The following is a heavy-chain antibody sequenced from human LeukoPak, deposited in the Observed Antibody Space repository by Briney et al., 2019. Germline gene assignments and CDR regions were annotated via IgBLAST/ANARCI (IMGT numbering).Heavy chain of an antibody. J-gene: IGHJ6*02. CDR1: GFTFSSYA. CDR3: VKDHSGYDYDYHGMDV. V-gene: IGHV3-64D*09. Sequence: GGSLRLSCSASGFTFSSYAMHWVRQAPGKGLEYVSAMSSNGGSTYYADSVKGRFTISRDNSKNTLYLQMSSLRAEDTAVYYCVKDHSGYDYDYHGMDVWGQGTTVTVSS. D-gene: IGHD5-12*01. CDR2: MSSNGGST.